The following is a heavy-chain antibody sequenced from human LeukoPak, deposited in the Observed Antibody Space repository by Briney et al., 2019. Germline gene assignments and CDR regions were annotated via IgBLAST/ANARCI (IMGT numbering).Heavy chain of an antibody. J-gene: IGHJ3*02. CDR1: GFTFSSYG. CDR2: IRYDGSNK. CDR3: ANGVGYYGSGRNDAFDI. Sequence: GGSLRLSCAASGFTFSSYGMHWVRRAPGKGLEWVAFIRYDGSNKYYADSVKGRFTISRDNSKNTLYLQMNSLRAEDTAVYYCANGVGYYGSGRNDAFDIWGQGTMVTVSS. V-gene: IGHV3-30*02. D-gene: IGHD3-10*01.